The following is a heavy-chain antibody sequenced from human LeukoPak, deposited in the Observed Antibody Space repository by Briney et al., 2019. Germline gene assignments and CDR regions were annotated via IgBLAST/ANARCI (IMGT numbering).Heavy chain of an antibody. CDR1: GYTFTGYY. J-gene: IGHJ3*02. V-gene: IGHV1-2*02. Sequence: ASVKVSCKASGYTFTGYYMHWVRQAPGQGLEWMGWINPNSGGTNYAQKFQGRVTMTRDTSISTAYMELSRLRSDDTAVYYCARDVGATSDAFDIWGQGTMVTVPS. D-gene: IGHD1-26*01. CDR2: INPNSGGT. CDR3: ARDVGATSDAFDI.